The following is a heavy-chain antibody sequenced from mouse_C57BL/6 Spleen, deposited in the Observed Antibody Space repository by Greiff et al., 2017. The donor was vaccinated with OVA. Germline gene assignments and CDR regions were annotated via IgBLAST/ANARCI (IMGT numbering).Heavy chain of an antibody. Sequence: EVQLQQSGPELVKPGASVKIPCKASGYTFTDYNMDWVKQSHGKSLEWIGDINPNNGGTIYNQKFKGKATLTVDKSSSTAYMELRSLTSEDTAVYYCARSNYSNPLYAMDYWGQGTSVTVSS. V-gene: IGHV1-18*01. CDR2: INPNNGGT. CDR1: GYTFTDYN. J-gene: IGHJ4*01. CDR3: ARSNYSNPLYAMDY. D-gene: IGHD2-5*01.